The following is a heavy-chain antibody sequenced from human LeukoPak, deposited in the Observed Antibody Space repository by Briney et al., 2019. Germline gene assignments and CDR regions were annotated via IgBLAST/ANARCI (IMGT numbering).Heavy chain of an antibody. Sequence: GGSLRLSCAASGFTFSSYEMNWVRQAPGKGLEWVSYISSSGSTIYYADSVKGRFTISRDNAKNSLYLQMNSLRAEDTAVYYCARGGGYYYDSSGYYYDYWGRGTLVTVSS. J-gene: IGHJ4*02. CDR3: ARGGGYYYDSSGYYYDY. V-gene: IGHV3-48*03. D-gene: IGHD3-22*01. CDR1: GFTFSSYE. CDR2: ISSSGSTI.